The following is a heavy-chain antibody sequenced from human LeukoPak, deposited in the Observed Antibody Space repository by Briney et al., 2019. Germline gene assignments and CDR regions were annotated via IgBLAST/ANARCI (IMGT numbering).Heavy chain of an antibody. CDR3: AKSELSGTQGFADY. J-gene: IGHJ4*02. Sequence: PGGSLRLSCAASGFTFSSYAMSWVRQAPGKGLEWVSAISGSGGSTYYADSVKGRFTISRDNSKNTLYLQMNSLRAEDTAVYYCAKSELSGTQGFADYWGQGTLVTVSS. CDR1: GFTFSSYA. D-gene: IGHD6-13*01. V-gene: IGHV3-23*01. CDR2: ISGSGGST.